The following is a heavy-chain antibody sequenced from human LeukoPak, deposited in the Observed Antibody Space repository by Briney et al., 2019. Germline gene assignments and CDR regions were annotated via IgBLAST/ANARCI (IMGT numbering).Heavy chain of an antibody. V-gene: IGHV3-30*03. J-gene: IGHJ4*02. CDR1: GFTFSSYG. Sequence: GRSLRLSCAASGFTFSSYGMHGVRQAPGKGLEWVAVISYDGSNKYYADSVKGRFTISRDNSKNTLYLQMNSLRAEDTAVYYCAIDGFHYWGQGTLVTVSS. CDR3: AIDGFHY. CDR2: ISYDGSNK.